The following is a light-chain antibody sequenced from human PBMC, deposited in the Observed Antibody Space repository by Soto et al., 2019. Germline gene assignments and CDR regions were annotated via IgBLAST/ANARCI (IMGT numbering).Light chain of an antibody. CDR3: CSYAGGYTYV. Sequence: QSVLTQPRSVSGSPGQSITISCTGSSSDVGGYEYVSWFQQDPGKAPKLMIYDVSARPSGVPNRFSGSKSGSTASLTISGLQADDEGDYYCCSYAGGYTYVFGTGTKVTAL. CDR2: DVS. CDR1: SSDVGGYEY. J-gene: IGLJ1*01. V-gene: IGLV2-11*01.